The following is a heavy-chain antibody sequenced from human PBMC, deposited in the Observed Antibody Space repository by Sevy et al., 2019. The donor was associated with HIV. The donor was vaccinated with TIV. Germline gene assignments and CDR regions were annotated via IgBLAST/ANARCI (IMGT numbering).Heavy chain of an antibody. CDR3: ARHFLSYDFWSGYSTNNYFDT. D-gene: IGHD3-3*01. V-gene: IGHV4-59*01. CDR1: GGSMRSYY. Sequence: SETLSLTCNVSGGSMRSYYWSWIRQPPGKRLEWIGYIFYTGITNYNPSLKSRVNISIDMSKNQFSLNLTSVTAADTAVYYCARHFLSYDFWSGYSTNNYFDTWGQGTLVTASS. J-gene: IGHJ5*01. CDR2: IFYTGIT.